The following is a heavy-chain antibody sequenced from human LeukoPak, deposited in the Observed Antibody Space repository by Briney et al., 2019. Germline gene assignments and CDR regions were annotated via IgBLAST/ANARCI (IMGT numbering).Heavy chain of an antibody. CDR1: GGSFSISSYY. D-gene: IGHD5-18*01. J-gene: IGHJ4*02. Sequence: DTLSLTCTVSGGSFSISSYYGGWSRQPPGKGVGWVWIIYYSGSTYYNPSLKSRVTISADTSKNQFSLMLRYVTAADKAVYYCARQGYSYGSTPYYFDYWGQRTLVTVSS. V-gene: IGHV4-39*01. CDR2: IYYSGST. CDR3: ARQGYSYGSTPYYFDY.